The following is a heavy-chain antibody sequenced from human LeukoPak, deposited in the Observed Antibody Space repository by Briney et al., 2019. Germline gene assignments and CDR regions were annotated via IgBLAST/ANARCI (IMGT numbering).Heavy chain of an antibody. D-gene: IGHD1/OR15-1a*01. V-gene: IGHV4-30-4*01. CDR1: GGSISSGDYY. CDR3: ARGAWRTREIDY. J-gene: IGHJ4*02. CDR2: IYYSGST. Sequence: SQTLSLTCTVSGGSISSGDYYWSWIRQPPGKGLEWIGYIYYSGSTYYNPSLKSRVTISVDTSKNQFSLKLSSVTAADTAVYYCARGAWRTREIDYWGQGTLVTVSS.